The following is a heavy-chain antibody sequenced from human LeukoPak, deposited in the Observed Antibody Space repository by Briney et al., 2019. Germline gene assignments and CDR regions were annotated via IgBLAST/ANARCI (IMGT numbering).Heavy chain of an antibody. CDR3: ASLYSSSSPWFDP. D-gene: IGHD6-6*01. CDR1: GYSFTSYW. J-gene: IGHJ5*02. V-gene: IGHV5-51*01. CDR2: IYPGDSDT. Sequence: GESLKISWKGAGYSFTSYWIGWVRQMPGKGLGWMGIIYPGDSDTRYSPSFQGQVTISADKSISTAYLQWSSLKASDTAMYYCASLYSSSSPWFDPWGQGTLVTVSS.